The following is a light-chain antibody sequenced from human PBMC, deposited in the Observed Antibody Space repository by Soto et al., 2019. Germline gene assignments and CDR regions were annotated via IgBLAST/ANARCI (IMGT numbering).Light chain of an antibody. CDR3: QHYNNWPPWT. CDR2: DAS. CDR1: QSVSIR. V-gene: IGKV3-15*01. Sequence: EIKMTQSPDILSVSPGERATLSCRASQSVSIRLAWYQQKPGQAPRLLIHDASTRATGVPARFSGSGSGTEFTLTINSLQAEDFAIYYCQHYNNWPPWTFGQGTKVDIK. J-gene: IGKJ1*01.